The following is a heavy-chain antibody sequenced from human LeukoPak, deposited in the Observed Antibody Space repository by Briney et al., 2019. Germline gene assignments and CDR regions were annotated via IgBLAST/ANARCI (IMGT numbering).Heavy chain of an antibody. J-gene: IGHJ5*02. D-gene: IGHD3-3*01. V-gene: IGHV1-2*02. CDR1: GYSFIDYY. Sequence: ASVKVSCKASGYSFIDYYIHWVRQAPGQGLEWMGWINPNSGGTKYAQKFQGRVTMTRDTSITTTYMELSRLTPDDSAVYFCATEASGLNWFDPWGQGTLVTVSS. CDR2: INPNSGGT. CDR3: ATEASGLNWFDP.